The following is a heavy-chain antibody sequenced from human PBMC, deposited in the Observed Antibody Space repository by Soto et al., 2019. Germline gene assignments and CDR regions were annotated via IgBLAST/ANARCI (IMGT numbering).Heavy chain of an antibody. D-gene: IGHD6-19*01. CDR3: ARVMAAIQNWLGP. Sequence: SETLSLTCRVSGGSISSIEYFWSWIRQPPGKGLEWIGFIYHTGTTYYNPSLRSRVTISIDTSKSQFSMKLNSVTAADTAVYYCARVMAAIQNWLGPWGERTLVPAS. J-gene: IGHJ5*02. CDR1: GGSISSIEYF. V-gene: IGHV4-30-4*01. CDR2: IYHTGTT.